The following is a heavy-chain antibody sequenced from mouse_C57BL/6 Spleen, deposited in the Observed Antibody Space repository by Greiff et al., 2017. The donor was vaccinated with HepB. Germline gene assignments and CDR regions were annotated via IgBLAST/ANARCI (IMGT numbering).Heavy chain of an antibody. CDR1: GFTFSSYG. D-gene: IGHD4-1*01. CDR3: ARHETGTYFDY. J-gene: IGHJ2*01. Sequence: VQLKESGGDLVKPGGSLKLSCAASGFTFSSYGMSWVRQTPDKRLEWVATISSGGSYTYYPDSVKGRFTISRDNAKNTLYLQMSSLKSEDTAMYYCARHETGTYFDYWGQGTTLTVSS. V-gene: IGHV5-6*01. CDR2: ISSGGSYT.